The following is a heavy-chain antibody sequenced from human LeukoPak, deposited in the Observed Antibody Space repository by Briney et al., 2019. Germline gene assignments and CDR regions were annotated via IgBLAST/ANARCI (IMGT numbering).Heavy chain of an antibody. CDR2: MNPNSGNT. D-gene: IGHD1-26*01. V-gene: IGHV1-8*01. Sequence: GASVKVSCKASGYTFTSYDINWVRQATGQGLEWMGWMNPNSGNTGYAQKFQGRVTMTRNTSISTAYMELSSLRSEDTAVYYCARGRHSWEPTSHYYYYMDVWGKGTTVTVSS. J-gene: IGHJ6*03. CDR1: GYTFTSYD. CDR3: ARGRHSWEPTSHYYYYMDV.